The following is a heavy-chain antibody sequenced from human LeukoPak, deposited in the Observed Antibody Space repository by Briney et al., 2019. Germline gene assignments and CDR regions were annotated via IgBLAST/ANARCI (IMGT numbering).Heavy chain of an antibody. Sequence: GSSVKVSCKASGGTLSSYAISWVRQAPGQGLEWMGRIIPILGIANYAQKFQDRVTMTRDTSTSTVYMELSSLRSEDAAIYYCAITNEGFDIWGQGTMVTVSS. CDR1: GGTLSSYA. CDR2: IIPILGIA. V-gene: IGHV1-69*04. CDR3: AITNEGFDI. J-gene: IGHJ3*02.